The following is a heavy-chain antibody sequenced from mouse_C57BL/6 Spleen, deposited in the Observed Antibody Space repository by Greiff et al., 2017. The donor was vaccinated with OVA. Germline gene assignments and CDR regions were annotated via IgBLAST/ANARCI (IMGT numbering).Heavy chain of an antibody. D-gene: IGHD1-1*01. Sequence: EVKLQESGGDLVKPGGSLKLSCAASGFTFSSYGMSWVRQTPDKRLEWVATISSGGSYTYYPDSVKGRFTISRDNAKNTLYLQMSSLKSEDTAMYYCARQEDYYGSSLFAYWGQGTLVTVSA. CDR2: ISSGGSYT. V-gene: IGHV5-6*01. CDR3: ARQEDYYGSSLFAY. CDR1: GFTFSSYG. J-gene: IGHJ3*01.